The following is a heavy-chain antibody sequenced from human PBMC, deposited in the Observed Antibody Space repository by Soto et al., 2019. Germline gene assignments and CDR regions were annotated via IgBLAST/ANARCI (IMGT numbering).Heavy chain of an antibody. Sequence: LTLSCAASLFTFSSYDMRWVRQATGKGLEWVSAIGTAGDTYYPGSVKGRFTISRENAKNSLYLQMNSLRAGDTAVYYCARGTRKYYYGSGSPNPNFDYWGQGTLVTVSS. CDR1: LFTFSSYD. D-gene: IGHD3-10*01. CDR2: IGTAGDT. CDR3: ARGTRKYYYGSGSPNPNFDY. J-gene: IGHJ4*02. V-gene: IGHV3-13*01.